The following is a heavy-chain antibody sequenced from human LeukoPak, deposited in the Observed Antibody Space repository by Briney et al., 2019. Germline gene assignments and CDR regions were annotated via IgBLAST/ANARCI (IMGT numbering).Heavy chain of an antibody. V-gene: IGHV3-7*03. CDR3: AKDGGLWVSAHWGGS. Sequence: GGSLRLSCAVSGFTFSNYWMTWVRQAPGKGLEWVANIKGDGSRKNCVDSLKGRFTISRDNAKNLLYLQMNSLRAEDTAVYYCAKDGGLWVSAHWGGSWGRGTLVTVSS. D-gene: IGHD7-27*01. CDR1: GFTFSNYW. CDR2: IKGDGSRK. J-gene: IGHJ5*02.